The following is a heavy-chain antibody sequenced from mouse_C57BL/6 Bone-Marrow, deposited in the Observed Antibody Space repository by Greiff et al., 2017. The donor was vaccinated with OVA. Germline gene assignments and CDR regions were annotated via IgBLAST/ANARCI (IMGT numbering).Heavy chain of an antibody. CDR1: GYSITSGYY. V-gene: IGHV3-6*01. CDR3: ASYYSTYYAMDY. D-gene: IGHD2-12*01. J-gene: IGHJ4*01. Sequence: ESGPGLVKPSQSLSLTCSVTGYSITSGYYWNWIRQFPGNKLEWMGYISYDGSNNYNPSLKNRISITRDTSKNQFFLKLNSVTTEDTATYYCASYYSTYYAMDYWGQGTSVTVSS. CDR2: ISYDGSN.